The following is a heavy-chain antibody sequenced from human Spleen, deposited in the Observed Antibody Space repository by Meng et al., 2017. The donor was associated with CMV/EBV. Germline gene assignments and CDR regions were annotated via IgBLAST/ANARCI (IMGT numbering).Heavy chain of an antibody. J-gene: IGHJ6*02. Sequence: SETLSLTCTVSGYSISSGYYWGWIRQPPGKGLEWIGYIYYSGSTNYNPSLKSRVTISVDWSKNQFSLKLSSVTAADTAVYYCARDDYSNAPYYYYGVDVWGPGTTVTVSS. CDR3: ARDDYSNAPYYYYGVDV. CDR1: GYSISSGYY. D-gene: IGHD4-11*01. V-gene: IGHV4-61*01. CDR2: IYYSGST.